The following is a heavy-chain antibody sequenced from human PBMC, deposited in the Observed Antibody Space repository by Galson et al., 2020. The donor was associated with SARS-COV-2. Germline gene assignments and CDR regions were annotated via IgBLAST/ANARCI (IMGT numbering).Heavy chain of an antibody. CDR3: AKETLGDPWELWFGESPYRWFDP. CDR2: ISYDGSNK. CDR1: GFTFSSYG. D-gene: IGHD3-10*01. Sequence: GGSLRLSCAASGFTFSSYGMHWVRQAPGKGLEWVAVISYDGSNKYYADSVKGRFTISRDNSKNTLYLQMNSLRAEDTAVYYCAKETLGDPWELWFGESPYRWFDPWGQGTLVTVSS. J-gene: IGHJ5*02. V-gene: IGHV3-30*18.